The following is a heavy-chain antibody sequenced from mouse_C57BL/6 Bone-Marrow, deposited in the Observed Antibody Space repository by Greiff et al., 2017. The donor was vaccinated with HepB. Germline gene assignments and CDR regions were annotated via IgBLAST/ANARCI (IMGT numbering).Heavy chain of an antibody. CDR1: GYTFTSYG. V-gene: IGHV1-81*01. CDR2: IYPRSGNT. J-gene: IGHJ4*01. D-gene: IGHD2-4*01. CDR3: ARTGIYYDSYYYAMDY. Sequence: QVQLQQSGAELARPGASVKLSCKASGYTFTSYGISWVKQRTGQGLEWIGEIYPRSGNTYYNEKFKGKATLTADKSSSTAYMELRSLTSEYSAVYFCARTGIYYDSYYYAMDYWGQGTSVTVSS.